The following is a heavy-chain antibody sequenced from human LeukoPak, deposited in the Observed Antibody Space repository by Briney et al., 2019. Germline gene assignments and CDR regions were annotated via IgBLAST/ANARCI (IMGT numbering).Heavy chain of an antibody. V-gene: IGHV3-33*08. D-gene: IGHD1-20*01. J-gene: IGHJ4*02. CDR2: IWYDGSNK. CDR1: GFTFSSYA. Sequence: GGSLRLSCAASGFTFSSYAMSWVRQAPGKGLEWVAVIWYDGSNKYYADSVKGRFTISRDNSKNTLYLQMNSLRAEDTAVYYCARARVTGTEDFDYWGQGTLVTVSS. CDR3: ARARVTGTEDFDY.